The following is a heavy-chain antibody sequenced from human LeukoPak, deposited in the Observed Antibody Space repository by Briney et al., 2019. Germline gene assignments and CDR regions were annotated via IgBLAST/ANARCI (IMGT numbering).Heavy chain of an antibody. CDR1: GGSFSGYY. V-gene: IGHV4-34*01. CDR2: INHSGIT. Sequence: PSETLSLTCAVFGGSFSGYYWNWIRQPPGKGLEWIGEINHSGITNYNPSLKSRVTLSVDTSKNQFSLKLSSVTAADTAVYYCAKKMNDYWGQGTLVTVSS. J-gene: IGHJ4*02. CDR3: AKKMNDY.